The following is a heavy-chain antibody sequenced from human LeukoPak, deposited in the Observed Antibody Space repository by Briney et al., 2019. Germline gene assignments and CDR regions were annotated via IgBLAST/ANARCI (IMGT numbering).Heavy chain of an antibody. CDR3: ARGFYCSDHSCYVNGEFDY. J-gene: IGHJ4*02. CDR2: MWSEGGNK. Sequence: GGSLRLSCAASGFTFRSYGMHWVRQAPGKGLEWVAVMWSEGGNKYYGDSVKGRFTISRENAKNSLYLQMNSLRAGDTAVYYCARGFYCSDHSCYVNGEFDYWGQGTLVTVSS. CDR1: GFTFRSYG. V-gene: IGHV3-33*01. D-gene: IGHD2-2*01.